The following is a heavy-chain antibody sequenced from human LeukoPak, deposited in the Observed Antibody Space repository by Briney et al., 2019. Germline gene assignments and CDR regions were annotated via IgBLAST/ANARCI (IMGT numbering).Heavy chain of an antibody. V-gene: IGHV3-66*01. D-gene: IGHD3-10*01. J-gene: IGHJ4*02. Sequence: GGSLRLSCAASEFTVSSNYMSWVRQAPGKGLEWVSVIYSGSSTYYVDSVKGRFTISRDNSKNTLYLQMNSLRAEDAAVYYCARAHYGSGPKLYYFDYWGQGILVTVSS. CDR1: EFTVSSNY. CDR2: IYSGSST. CDR3: ARAHYGSGPKLYYFDY.